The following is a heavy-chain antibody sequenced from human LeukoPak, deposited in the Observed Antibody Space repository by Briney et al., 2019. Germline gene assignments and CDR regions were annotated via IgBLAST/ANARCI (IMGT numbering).Heavy chain of an antibody. D-gene: IGHD1-26*01. CDR2: ISDSSGTT. CDR3: AKHKGPGSFDY. J-gene: IGHJ4*02. V-gene: IGHV3-23*01. CDR1: GFTFSTDA. Sequence: GGSLRLSCAASGFTFSTDAMSWVRQTPGKGLEWVPGISDSSGTTYYADSVKGRFTISRDNSKNTLYLQMNSLRAEDTALYYCAKHKGPGSFDYWGQGTLVTVSS.